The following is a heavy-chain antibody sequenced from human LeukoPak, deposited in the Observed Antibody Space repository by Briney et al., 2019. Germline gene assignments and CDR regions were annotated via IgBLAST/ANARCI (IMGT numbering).Heavy chain of an antibody. CDR2: IYHSGST. Sequence: SETLSLTCAVSGGSISSSNWWSGVRQPPGKGREWSGEIYHSGSTNYNPSLKSRVTISVDKSKNQFSLKLSSVTAADTAVYYCARIVVVPAAIEYYFDYWGQGTLVTVSS. CDR3: ARIVVVPAAIEYYFDY. CDR1: GGSISSSNW. D-gene: IGHD2-2*01. V-gene: IGHV4-4*02. J-gene: IGHJ4*02.